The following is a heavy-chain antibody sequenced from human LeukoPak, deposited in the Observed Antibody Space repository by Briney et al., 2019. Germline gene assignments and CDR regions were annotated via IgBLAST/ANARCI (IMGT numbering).Heavy chain of an antibody. J-gene: IGHJ6*03. Sequence: SETLSLTCTVSGGSISSYYWSWIRQPAGKGLEWIGRIYTSGSTNYNPSLKSRVTMSVDTSKTQFSLKLSSVTAADTAVYYCARERELLGYYYYMDVWGKGTTVTVSS. CDR2: IYTSGST. D-gene: IGHD1-26*01. CDR1: GGSISSYY. V-gene: IGHV4-4*07. CDR3: ARERELLGYYYYMDV.